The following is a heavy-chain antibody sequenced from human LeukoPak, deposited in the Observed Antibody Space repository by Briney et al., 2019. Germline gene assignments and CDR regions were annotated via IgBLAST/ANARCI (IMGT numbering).Heavy chain of an antibody. V-gene: IGHV3-30*04. CDR2: ISYDGSNK. J-gene: IGHJ4*02. D-gene: IGHD3-22*01. CDR1: GFTFSSYA. CDR3: AKGSAKDVVVSKHFDY. Sequence: PGRSLRLSCAASGFTFSSYAMHWVRQAPGKGLEWVAVISYDGSNKYYADSVKGRFTISRDNSKNTLYLQMNSLKAEDTSVYYRAKGSAKDVVVSKHFDYLGQGTLGTGSS.